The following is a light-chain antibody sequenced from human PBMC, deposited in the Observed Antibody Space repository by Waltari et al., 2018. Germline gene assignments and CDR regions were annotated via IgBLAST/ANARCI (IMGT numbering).Light chain of an antibody. J-gene: IGLJ1*01. CDR2: EVT. Sequence: QSALTQPPSASGSPGQSVTISCTGTSSDDGNYNYVSWYQQHPGKAPKLMIYEVTKRPSGVPDRFSGSKSGNTASLTVSGLQAEDEADYFCSSYAGSNNYVFGTGTKVTVL. V-gene: IGLV2-8*01. CDR1: SSDDGNYNY. CDR3: SSYAGSNNYV.